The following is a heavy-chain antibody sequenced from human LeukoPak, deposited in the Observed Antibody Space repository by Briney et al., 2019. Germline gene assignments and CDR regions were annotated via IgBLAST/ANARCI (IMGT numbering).Heavy chain of an antibody. CDR2: IYHSGST. Sequence: PSETLSLTCTVSGYSISSGYYWGWIRQPPGKGLEWIGSIYHSGSTYYNPSLKSRVTISVDTSKNQFSLKLSSVTAADTAVYYCARDFFDYYGSGSFRSSYNWFDPWGQGTLVTVSS. D-gene: IGHD3-10*01. J-gene: IGHJ5*02. V-gene: IGHV4-38-2*02. CDR1: GYSISSGYY. CDR3: ARDFFDYYGSGSFRSSYNWFDP.